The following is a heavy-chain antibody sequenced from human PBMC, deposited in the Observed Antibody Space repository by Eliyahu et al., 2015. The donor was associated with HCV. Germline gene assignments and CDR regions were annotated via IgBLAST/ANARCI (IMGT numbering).Heavy chain of an antibody. J-gene: IGHJ6*03. V-gene: IGHV4-34*01. CDR1: GGSFSGYY. CDR3: ARGRGGYDPYYYYYMDV. D-gene: IGHD5-12*01. Sequence: QVQLQQWGAGLLKPSETLSLTCAVYGGSFSGYYWSWIRQPPGKGLEWIGEINHSGSTNYNPSLKSRVTISVDTSKNQFSLKLSSVTAADTAVYYCARGRGGYDPYYYYYMDVWGKGTTVTVSS. CDR2: INHSGST.